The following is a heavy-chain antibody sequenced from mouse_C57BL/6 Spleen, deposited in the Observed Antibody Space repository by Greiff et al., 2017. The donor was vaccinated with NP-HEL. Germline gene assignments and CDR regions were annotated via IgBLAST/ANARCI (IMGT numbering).Heavy chain of an antibody. CDR2: IWSDGST. J-gene: IGHJ4*01. Sequence: VQGVESGPGLVAPSQSLFITCTVSGFSLTSYGVHWVRQPPGKGLEWLVVIWSDGSTTYNSALKSRLSISKDNSKSQVFLKMNSLQTDDTAMYYCARHEGNYFYAMDYWGQGTSVTVSS. V-gene: IGHV2-6-1*01. D-gene: IGHD2-1*01. CDR1: GFSLTSYG. CDR3: ARHEGNYFYAMDY.